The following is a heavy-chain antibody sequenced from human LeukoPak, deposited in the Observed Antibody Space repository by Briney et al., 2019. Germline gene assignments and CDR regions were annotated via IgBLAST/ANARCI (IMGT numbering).Heavy chain of an antibody. J-gene: IGHJ6*02. CDR1: GYTFTSYY. V-gene: IGHV1-46*01. Sequence: ASVKVSCKASGYTFTSYYMHWVRQAPGQGLEWMGIINPSGGSTSYAQKFQGRVTMTEDTSTDTAYMELSSLRSEDTAVYYCATDGGQVRTAGQWLGLYYYGMDVWGQGTTVTVSS. CDR3: ATDGGQVRTAGQWLGLYYYGMDV. D-gene: IGHD6-19*01. CDR2: INPSGGST.